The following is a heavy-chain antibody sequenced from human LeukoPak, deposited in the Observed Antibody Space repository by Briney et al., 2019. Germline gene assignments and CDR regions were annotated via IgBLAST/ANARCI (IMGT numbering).Heavy chain of an antibody. Sequence: SETLSLTCAVYGGSFSGYYWSWLRQPPGKGLEWIGEINHSGSTNYNPSLKSRVTISVDTSKNQFSLKLSSVTAADTAVYYCARGPTMITFGGVKDWGQGTLVTVSS. J-gene: IGHJ4*02. V-gene: IGHV4-34*01. CDR1: GGSFSGYY. CDR2: INHSGST. CDR3: ARGPTMITFGGVKD. D-gene: IGHD3-16*01.